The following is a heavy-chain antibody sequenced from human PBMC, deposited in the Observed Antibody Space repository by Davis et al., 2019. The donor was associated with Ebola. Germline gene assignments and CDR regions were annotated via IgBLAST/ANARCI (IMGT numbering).Heavy chain of an antibody. D-gene: IGHD3-22*01. CDR3: VKGTVVVIPTFDS. CDR1: GFTFSTSV. Sequence: GESLKISCAASGFTFSTSVMSWVRQAPGKGLEWISGLSASGDTTYSADSVKGRFTVPRDNSKNTLYLQMNSLRAEDTALYYCVKGTVVVIPTFDSWGPGTLVTVSS. J-gene: IGHJ4*02. V-gene: IGHV3-23*01. CDR2: LSASGDTT.